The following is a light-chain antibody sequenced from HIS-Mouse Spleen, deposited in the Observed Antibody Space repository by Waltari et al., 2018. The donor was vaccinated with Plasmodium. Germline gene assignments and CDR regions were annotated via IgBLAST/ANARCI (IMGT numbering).Light chain of an antibody. J-gene: IGKJ3*01. Sequence: EIVMTQSPATLSVSPGERATLSCRASQSVSSNLAWYQQQPGQAPRLLIYDASTRATVIPARFSGSGSVTEFTLTISSLQSEDCAVYYCQQYNNWSFTFGPGTKVDIK. V-gene: IGKV3-15*01. CDR1: QSVSSN. CDR3: QQYNNWSFT. CDR2: DAS.